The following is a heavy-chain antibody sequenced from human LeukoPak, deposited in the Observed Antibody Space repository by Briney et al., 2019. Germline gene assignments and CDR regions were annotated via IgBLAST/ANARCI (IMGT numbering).Heavy chain of an antibody. CDR2: ISGSGGST. D-gene: IGHD3-22*01. CDR3: AKDSLEYYYDSSGYYPTDY. Sequence: GGSLRLSCAASGFTFSSYAMSWVRQAPGKGLEWVSAISGSGGSTYYADSVRGRFTISRDNSTNTLYLQMNSLRAEDTAVYYCAKDSLEYYYDSSGYYPTDYWGQGTLVTVSS. V-gene: IGHV3-23*01. CDR1: GFTFSSYA. J-gene: IGHJ4*02.